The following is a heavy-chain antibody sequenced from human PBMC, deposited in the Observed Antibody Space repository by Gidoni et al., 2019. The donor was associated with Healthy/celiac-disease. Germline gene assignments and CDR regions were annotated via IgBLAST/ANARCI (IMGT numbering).Heavy chain of an antibody. D-gene: IGHD6-13*01. CDR2: IKQDGSEK. CDR1: GFTFSRYW. Sequence: EVQLVESGGGLVQPGGSLRLSCAASGFTFSRYWMSWVRQAPGKGLEWVANIKQDGSEKYYVDSVKGRFTISRDNAKNSLYLQMNSLRAEDTAVYYCAREPSSSWYKNYYYGMDVWGQGTTVTVSS. V-gene: IGHV3-7*01. CDR3: AREPSSSWYKNYYYGMDV. J-gene: IGHJ6*02.